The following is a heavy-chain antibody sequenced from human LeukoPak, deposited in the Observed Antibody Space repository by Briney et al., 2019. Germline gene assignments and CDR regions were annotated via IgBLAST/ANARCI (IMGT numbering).Heavy chain of an antibody. Sequence: SVKVSCKAFGGTFSSYAISWVRQAPGQGLEWMGGIIPIFGTANYAQKFQGRVTITTDESTSTAYMELSSLRSEDTAVYYCARDERSWFDPWGQGTLVTVSS. J-gene: IGHJ5*02. CDR1: GGTFSSYA. CDR3: ARDERSWFDP. CDR2: IIPIFGTA. V-gene: IGHV1-69*05.